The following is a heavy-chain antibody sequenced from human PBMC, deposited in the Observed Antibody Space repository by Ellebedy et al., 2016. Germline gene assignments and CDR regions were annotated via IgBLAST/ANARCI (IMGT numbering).Heavy chain of an antibody. CDR2: VSGSGDTT. CDR1: GFNFSSYW. D-gene: IGHD3-10*01. Sequence: GESLKISCTASGFNFSSYWMSWVRQAPGKGLEWVSAVSGSGDTTYYADSVKGRFTISRDNSKNTVYLQMNSLRVEDTAVYYCAKPTYASGNVDYWGQGTLVTVSS. J-gene: IGHJ4*02. CDR3: AKPTYASGNVDY. V-gene: IGHV3-23*01.